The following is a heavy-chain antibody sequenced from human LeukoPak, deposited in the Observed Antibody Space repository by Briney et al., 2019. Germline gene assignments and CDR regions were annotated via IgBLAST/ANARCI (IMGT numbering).Heavy chain of an antibody. J-gene: IGHJ4*02. CDR3: AKDEIGFSDYDYTLFDH. CDR1: GFTFSSYS. D-gene: IGHD5-12*01. V-gene: IGHV3-23*01. Sequence: GGSLRLSFAASGFTFSSYSMNWVRQAPGKGLEWVSTINGSGGRTHYAVSVKGRFTISRDNSKNTLSLQMNSLRADDTAVYYCAKDEIGFSDYDYTLFDHWGQGALVTVSS. CDR2: INGSGGRT.